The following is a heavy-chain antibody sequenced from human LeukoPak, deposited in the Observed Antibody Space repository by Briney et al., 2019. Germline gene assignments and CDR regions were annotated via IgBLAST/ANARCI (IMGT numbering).Heavy chain of an antibody. Sequence: PGGSLRLSCVASGFTFSSYAMSWVRKAPGKGLEWVSAISGSGVTTHYAGSVKGRFSISRDNSKNTLYLQMNSLRAEDTALYYCAKKVVVGATSPYSDFQDWGQGTLVTVSS. CDR3: AKKVVVGATSPYSDFQD. CDR2: ISGSGVTT. J-gene: IGHJ1*01. V-gene: IGHV3-23*01. CDR1: GFTFSSYA. D-gene: IGHD1-26*01.